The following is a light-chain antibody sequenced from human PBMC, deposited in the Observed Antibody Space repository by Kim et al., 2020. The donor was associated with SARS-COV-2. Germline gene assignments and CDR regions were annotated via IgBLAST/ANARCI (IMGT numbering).Light chain of an antibody. CDR1: AFPKQY. V-gene: IGLV3-25*03. CDR3: QTADNSGTWV. Sequence: VSPGQTARITCSGDAFPKQYAYWFQQRPGQAPVLVIYKDFEMPSGIPERFSGASAGTTVTLTISGVLAEDEADYYCQTADNSGTWVFGGGTQLTVL. J-gene: IGLJ3*02. CDR2: KDF.